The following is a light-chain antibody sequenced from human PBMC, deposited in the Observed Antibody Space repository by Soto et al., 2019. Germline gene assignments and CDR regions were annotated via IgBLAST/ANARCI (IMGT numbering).Light chain of an antibody. V-gene: IGLV2-14*01. CDR3: GSYTSSTRV. CDR1: SSDVGGYNY. J-gene: IGLJ1*01. Sequence: QSVLTQPASVSGSPGQSITISCTGTSSDVGGYNYVSWYQQHPGKAPKLMIYEVTNRPSGVSNRFSGSKSGNTASLTISGLQAEDEADYYCGSYTSSTRVFGTGTKLTVL. CDR2: EVT.